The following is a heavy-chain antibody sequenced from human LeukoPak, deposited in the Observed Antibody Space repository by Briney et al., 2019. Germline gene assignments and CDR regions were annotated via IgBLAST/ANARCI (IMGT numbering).Heavy chain of an antibody. Sequence: GGSLRLSCAASGFTFSRSSMNWVRQAPGKGLEWVANIKQDGSEKYYVDSVKGRFTISRDNAKNSLYLQMNSLRAEDTAVYYCARDYYDSSVYYYGALDYWGQGTLVTVSS. CDR1: GFTFSRSS. CDR2: IKQDGSEK. D-gene: IGHD3-22*01. J-gene: IGHJ4*02. CDR3: ARDYYDSSVYYYGALDY. V-gene: IGHV3-7*01.